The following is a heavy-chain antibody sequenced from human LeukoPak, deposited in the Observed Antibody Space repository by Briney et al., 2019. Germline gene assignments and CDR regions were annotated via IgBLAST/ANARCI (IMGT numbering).Heavy chain of an antibody. CDR3: ARGSTGYSYGYRRYFDY. CDR2: INHSGST. D-gene: IGHD5-18*01. CDR1: GGSFSGYY. J-gene: IGHJ4*02. V-gene: IGHV4-34*01. Sequence: SETLSLTCAVYGGSFSGYYWSWIRQPPGKGLEWIGEINHSGSTNYNPSLKSRVTISVDTSKNQFSLKLSSVTAADTAVYYCARGSTGYSYGYRRYFDYRGQGTLVTVSS.